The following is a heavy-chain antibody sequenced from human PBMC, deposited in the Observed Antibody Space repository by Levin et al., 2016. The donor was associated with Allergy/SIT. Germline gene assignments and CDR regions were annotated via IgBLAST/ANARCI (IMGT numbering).Heavy chain of an antibody. CDR1: GYTFTGYY. CDR3: ARGSGGSNYYYYGMDV. CDR2: INPNSGGT. D-gene: IGHD2-15*01. Sequence: ASVKVSCKASGYTFTGYYMHWVRQAPGQGLEWMGWINPNSGGTNYAQKFQGRVTITADESTSTAYMELSSLRSEDTAVYYCARGSGGSNYYYYGMDVWGQGTTVTVSS. V-gene: IGHV1-2*02. J-gene: IGHJ6*02.